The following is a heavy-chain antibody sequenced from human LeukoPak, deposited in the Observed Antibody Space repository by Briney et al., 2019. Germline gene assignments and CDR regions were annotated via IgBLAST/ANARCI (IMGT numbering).Heavy chain of an antibody. CDR2: IRYDGSNK. CDR3: AKEDWIQLWLSAAFNI. D-gene: IGHD5-18*01. J-gene: IGHJ3*02. CDR1: GFTFSNYG. Sequence: GGSLRLSCAASGFTFSNYGMHWVRQAPGKGLEWVAFIRYDGSNKYYADSVKGRFTISRDNSKNTLYLHVNSLRPEDTAVYYCAKEDWIQLWLSAAFNIWGQGTMVTVSS. V-gene: IGHV3-30*02.